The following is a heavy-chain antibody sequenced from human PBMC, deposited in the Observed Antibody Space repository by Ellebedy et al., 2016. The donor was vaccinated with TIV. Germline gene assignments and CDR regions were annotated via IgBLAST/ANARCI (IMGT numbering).Heavy chain of an antibody. D-gene: IGHD3-16*01. V-gene: IGHV3-13*01. CDR2: IGTGDDT. CDR1: GFTFGTSD. CDR3: AREGANWCFDL. Sequence: GGSLRLXXTTSGFTFGTSDMHWVRQSAGKGLEWVSGIGTGDDTYYGDSVKGRFTISRENAEKSLYLRMNDLTPGDTAVYYCAREGANWCFDLWGRGTLVTVSS. J-gene: IGHJ2*01.